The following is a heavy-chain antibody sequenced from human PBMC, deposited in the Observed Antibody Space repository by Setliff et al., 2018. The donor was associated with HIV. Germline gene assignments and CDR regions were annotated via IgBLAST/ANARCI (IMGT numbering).Heavy chain of an antibody. Sequence: SVKVSCKASGGTFSSYAINWVRQAPGQGLEWMGGIIPMFGTLNFAQRFQGRVTITTDESTSTAYMELNSLRSEDTAVYYCARSHSHGYGYSGSYGPFDIWGQGTMVTV. V-gene: IGHV1-69*05. J-gene: IGHJ3*02. D-gene: IGHD1-26*01. CDR1: GGTFSSYA. CDR2: IIPMFGTL. CDR3: ARSHSHGYGYSGSYGPFDI.